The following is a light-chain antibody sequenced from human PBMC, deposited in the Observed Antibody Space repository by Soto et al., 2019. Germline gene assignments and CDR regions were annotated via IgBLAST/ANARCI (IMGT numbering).Light chain of an antibody. CDR2: GAS. V-gene: IGKV3-20*01. J-gene: IGKJ1*01. CDR1: QSVSSSY. CDR3: QQHGSSPPSWT. Sequence: ETVLTQSPGTLSLSPGERATLFCRASQSVSSSYLAWYQQKPGQAPRLLIYGASSRATGIPDRFSGSGSGTDFTLSLSRLEPEDFAVYYCQQHGSSPPSWTFGQGTKVEIK.